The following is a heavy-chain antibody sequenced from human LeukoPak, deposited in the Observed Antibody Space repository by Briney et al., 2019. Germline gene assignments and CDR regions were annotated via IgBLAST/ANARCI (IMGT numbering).Heavy chain of an antibody. Sequence: GGTLRLSCAASGFTFSSYAMSWVRQAPGKGLEWVSTISGSGGRTYFTDSVKGRFTISRDNSKNTLYLQMNSLGAEDTAVYYCAKHQQIYGDSLMDVWGQGTTVTVSS. D-gene: IGHD4-17*01. CDR1: GFTFSSYA. J-gene: IGHJ6*02. V-gene: IGHV3-23*01. CDR3: AKHQQIYGDSLMDV. CDR2: ISGSGGRT.